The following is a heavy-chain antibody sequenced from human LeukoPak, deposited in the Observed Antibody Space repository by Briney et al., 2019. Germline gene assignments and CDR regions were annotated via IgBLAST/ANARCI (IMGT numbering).Heavy chain of an antibody. CDR3: ARVSVGYSYGCDY. V-gene: IGHV1-2*02. Sequence: INPNIGVTNYAQKFQGRVTMNRDTSISTAYMELSRLRSDDTAVYYCARVSVGYSYGCDYWGQGTLVTVSS. CDR2: INPNIGVT. J-gene: IGHJ4*02. D-gene: IGHD5-18*01.